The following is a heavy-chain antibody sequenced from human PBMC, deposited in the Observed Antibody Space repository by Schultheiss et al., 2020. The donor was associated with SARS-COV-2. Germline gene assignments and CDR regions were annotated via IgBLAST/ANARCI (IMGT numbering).Heavy chain of an antibody. CDR1: GFTFDDYA. Sequence: SLKISCAASGFTFDDYAMHWVRQAPGKGLEWVSGISWNSGSIGYADSVKGRFTISRDNAKNSLYLQMNSLRAEDTAVYYCASNIGGYSSGWYALRSGYFDYWGQGTLVTVSS. V-gene: IGHV3-9*01. CDR2: ISWNSGSI. CDR3: ASNIGGYSSGWYALRSGYFDY. D-gene: IGHD6-19*01. J-gene: IGHJ4*02.